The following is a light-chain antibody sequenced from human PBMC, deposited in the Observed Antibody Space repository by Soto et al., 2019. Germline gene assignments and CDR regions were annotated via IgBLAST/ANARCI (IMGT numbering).Light chain of an antibody. CDR3: MQALQTPWT. V-gene: IGKV2-28*01. CDR2: LGS. Sequence: DIVMTQSPLSLPVTPGEPASISCRSSQSLLHSNGYNYLDWYLQKPGQSPQLLIYLGSNRASGVPHRFSGSGSGTDFTLKISRVEGEDVGVYYCMQALQTPWTFGQGTKVEIK. CDR1: QSLLHSNGYNY. J-gene: IGKJ1*01.